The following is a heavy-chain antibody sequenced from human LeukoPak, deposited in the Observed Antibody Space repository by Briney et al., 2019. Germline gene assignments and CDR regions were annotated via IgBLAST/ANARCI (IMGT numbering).Heavy chain of an antibody. J-gene: IGHJ6*02. D-gene: IGHD1-1*01. Sequence: SETLSLTCSVSGGSISTYYWSWIRQPPGKGLEWIGYIFYTGSTNYNPSLKSRVTMSVDTSKNQFSLKLSSVTAADAAVYFCAKTKVDLGYYGMDVWGQGTTVTVSS. CDR3: AKTKVDLGYYGMDV. CDR2: IFYTGST. V-gene: IGHV4-59*01. CDR1: GGSISTYY.